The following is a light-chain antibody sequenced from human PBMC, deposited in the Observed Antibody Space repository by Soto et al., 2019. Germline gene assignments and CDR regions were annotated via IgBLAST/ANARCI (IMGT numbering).Light chain of an antibody. CDR1: QGVGLD. V-gene: IGKV1-6*01. J-gene: IGKJ4*01. Sequence: IQMTQSPSSLSASVGDRVTITCRASQGVGLDLAWYQQKPGKAPNLLIYHASTLQSGVPSRFSGSGSGTDFTLTFSSLQPEDFGTYYCLQDNSNPLSFGGGTKVGIK. CDR3: LQDNSNPLS. CDR2: HAS.